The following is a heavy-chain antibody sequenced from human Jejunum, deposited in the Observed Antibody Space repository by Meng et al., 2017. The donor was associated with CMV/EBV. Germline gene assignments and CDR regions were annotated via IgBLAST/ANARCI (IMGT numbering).Heavy chain of an antibody. CDR2: INAYNGDT. Sequence: SGYTFIEYGISWVRQAPGEGLEWMGWINAYNGDTEYSQKFQGRVTMTTDTSTGTAYMELKSLRSDDTAVYYCARLAECRGGNCYFDAWGQGSLVTVSS. D-gene: IGHD4-23*01. V-gene: IGHV1-18*01. J-gene: IGHJ4*02. CDR3: ARLAECRGGNCYFDA. CDR1: GYTFIEYG.